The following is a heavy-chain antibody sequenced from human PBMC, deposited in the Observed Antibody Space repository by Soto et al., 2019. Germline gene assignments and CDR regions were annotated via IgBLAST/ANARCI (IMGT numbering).Heavy chain of an antibody. V-gene: IGHV3-48*01. J-gene: IGHJ6*03. CDR1: GFTFSSYS. Sequence: GSLRLSCAASGFTFSSYSMNWVRQAPGKGLEWVSYISSSSSTIYYADSVKGRFTISRDNAKNSLYLQMNSLRAEDTAVYYCARDSRMYMDVWGKGTTVTVSS. CDR2: ISSSSSTI. CDR3: ARDSRMYMDV.